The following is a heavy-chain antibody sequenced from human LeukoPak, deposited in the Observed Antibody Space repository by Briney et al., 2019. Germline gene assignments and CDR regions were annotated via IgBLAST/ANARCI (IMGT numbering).Heavy chain of an antibody. Sequence: PGGSLRLSCAASGFTFSSYWMSWVRQAPGKGLEWVANIKQDGSEKYYVDSVKGRFTISRDNAKNSLYLQMNSLRAEDTAVYYCASLHYSSGWYAFCYFDYWGQGTLVTVSS. CDR3: ASLHYSSGWYAFCYFDY. CDR1: GFTFSSYW. CDR2: IKQDGSEK. D-gene: IGHD6-19*01. J-gene: IGHJ4*02. V-gene: IGHV3-7*03.